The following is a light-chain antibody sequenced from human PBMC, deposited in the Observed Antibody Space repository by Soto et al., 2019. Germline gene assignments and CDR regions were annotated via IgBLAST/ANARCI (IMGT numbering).Light chain of an antibody. J-gene: IGLJ2*01. V-gene: IGLV2-11*01. Sequence: QSVLTQPRSVSGSPGQSVTISCTGTSSDVGAYNYVSWYQQHPGKAPKVMIYDVNKRPSGVPDRFSGSKSDNTASLTISGLQAEDEADYYCCSYAGSYPLVFGGGTKLTVL. CDR3: CSYAGSYPLV. CDR1: SSDVGAYNY. CDR2: DVN.